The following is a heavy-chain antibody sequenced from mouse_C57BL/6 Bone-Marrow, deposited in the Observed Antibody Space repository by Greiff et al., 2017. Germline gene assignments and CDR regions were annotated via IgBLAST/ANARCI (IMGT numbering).Heavy chain of an antibody. CDR1: GYTFTDYY. CDR2: INPYNGGT. V-gene: IGHV1-19*01. D-gene: IGHD3-2*02. CDR3: ARWGQLRPPMDY. J-gene: IGHJ4*01. Sequence: VQLQQSGPVLVKPGASVKMSCKASGYTFTDYYMNWVKQSHGKSLEWIGVINPYNGGTSYNQKFTGKATLTVDKSSSTAYMELNSLTSEDSAVYYCARWGQLRPPMDYWGQGTSGTVSS.